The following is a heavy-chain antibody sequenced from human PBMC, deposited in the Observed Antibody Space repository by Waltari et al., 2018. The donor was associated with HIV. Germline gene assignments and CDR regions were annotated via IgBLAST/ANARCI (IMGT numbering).Heavy chain of an antibody. CDR2: IYYSGST. D-gene: IGHD5-18*01. CDR3: ARLGYSYGYYFDY. Sequence: QLQLQESGPGLVKPSEPLSLTCTVSGGSISRSSSYWGLIRQPPGKGLEWIGSIYYSGSTYYNPSLKSRVTISVDTSKNQFSLKLSSVTAADTAVYYCARLGYSYGYYFDYWGQGTLVTVSS. J-gene: IGHJ4*02. V-gene: IGHV4-39*01. CDR1: GGSISRSSSY.